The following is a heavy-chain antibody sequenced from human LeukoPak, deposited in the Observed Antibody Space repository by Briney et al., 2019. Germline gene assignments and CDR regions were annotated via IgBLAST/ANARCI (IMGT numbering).Heavy chain of an antibody. V-gene: IGHV3-23*01. CDR3: AKDDDSSGYSFN. J-gene: IGHJ3*01. CDR2: ISGSGGTT. D-gene: IGHD3-22*01. CDR1: GFTFSTFA. Sequence: GGSLRLSCAASGFTFSTFAMTWVRQAPGKGLEWVSAISGSGGTTYYADSVKGRFTISRDNFKNTLFLQMNSLRAEDTAVYYCAKDDDSSGYSFNWGQGTMVTVSS.